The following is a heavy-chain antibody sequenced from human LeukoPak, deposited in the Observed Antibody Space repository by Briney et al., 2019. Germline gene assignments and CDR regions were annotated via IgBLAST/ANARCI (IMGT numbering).Heavy chain of an antibody. CDR3: ARGPSGEGDLDY. J-gene: IGHJ4*02. V-gene: IGHV3-74*01. Sequence: GGSLRLSCAASGFTFSSYSMNWVRQAPGKGLVWVSRINSDGSSTSYADSVKGRFTISRDNAKNTLYLQMNSLRAEDTAVYYCARGPSGEGDLDYWGQGTLVTVSS. CDR1: GFTFSSYS. CDR2: INSDGSST. D-gene: IGHD3-16*01.